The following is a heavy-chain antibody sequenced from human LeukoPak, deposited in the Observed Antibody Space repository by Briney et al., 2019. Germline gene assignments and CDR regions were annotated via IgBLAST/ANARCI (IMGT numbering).Heavy chain of an antibody. D-gene: IGHD6-13*01. CDR3: ARDSSWHVPVPENPVAFDY. CDR2: ISSSSSYI. V-gene: IGHV3-21*01. CDR1: GFTFSRYS. Sequence: GGSLRLSCAASGFTFSRYSMNWVRQAPGKGLEWVSSISSSSSYIYYADSVKGRFTISRDNAKNSLYLQMNSLRDEDTAVYYCARDSSWHVPVPENPVAFDYWGQGTLVTVSS. J-gene: IGHJ4*02.